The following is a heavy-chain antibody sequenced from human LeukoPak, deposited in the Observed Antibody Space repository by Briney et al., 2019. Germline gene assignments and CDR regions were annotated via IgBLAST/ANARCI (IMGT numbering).Heavy chain of an antibody. CDR3: AREVPYCSGGSCYWFDP. D-gene: IGHD2-15*01. J-gene: IGHJ5*02. V-gene: IGHV3-7*01. Sequence: SGGSLRLSCAASGFTISSYWMGWVRQAPGKGLEWVANIKQNGGEKSYVDSVKVRFTISRDNAKTSLYLQMNSLRAEDTAVYYCAREVPYCSGGSCYWFDPWGQGTLVTVSS. CDR1: GFTISSYW. CDR2: IKQNGGEK.